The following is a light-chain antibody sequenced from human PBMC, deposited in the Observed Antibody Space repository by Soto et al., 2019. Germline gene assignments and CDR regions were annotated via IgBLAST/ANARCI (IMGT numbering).Light chain of an antibody. Sequence: QSALTQPASVSGSPGQSITISCTGTSSDVGAYNYVSWYQQHPDKAPKLMIFDVSTRPSGVSSRFSGSKSGNTASLTISGLQGEDEADYYCSSYRSSTHVIFGGGTKLTVL. CDR3: SSYRSSTHVI. J-gene: IGLJ2*01. CDR2: DVS. V-gene: IGLV2-14*03. CDR1: SSDVGAYNY.